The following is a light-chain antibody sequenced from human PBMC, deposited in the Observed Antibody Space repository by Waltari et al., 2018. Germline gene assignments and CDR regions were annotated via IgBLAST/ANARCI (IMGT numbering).Light chain of an antibody. J-gene: IGLJ2*01. Sequence: QSVLTQPPSASGTPGQRVTISCSGSSSNIGSHSVNWYQQLPGPAPKLLIFSNKQRPSGVPDRISGSQSGTSASLAVSGLQSEDEADYYCAAWDDSLTGPVFGGGTKLTVL. CDR2: SNK. V-gene: IGLV1-44*01. CDR1: SSNIGSHS. CDR3: AAWDDSLTGPV.